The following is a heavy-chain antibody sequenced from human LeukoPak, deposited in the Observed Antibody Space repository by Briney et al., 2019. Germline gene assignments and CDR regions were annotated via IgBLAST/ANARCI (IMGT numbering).Heavy chain of an antibody. J-gene: IGHJ4*02. Sequence: GGSLRLSCAVSGLTFNNYAMSWVRQAPGKGPEWVANINKDGGEKYYVDSVKGRFTISRDNAKNSLYPQMNSLRADDTAVYYCVKDSPPRYSGSPPAYWGQGTLVTVSS. CDR1: GLTFNNYA. D-gene: IGHD1-26*01. V-gene: IGHV3-7*03. CDR3: VKDSPPRYSGSPPAY. CDR2: INKDGGEK.